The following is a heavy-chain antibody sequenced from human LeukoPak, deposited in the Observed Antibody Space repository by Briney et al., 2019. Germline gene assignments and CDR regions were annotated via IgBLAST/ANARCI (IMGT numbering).Heavy chain of an antibody. CDR3: ARHSRAYSSTSGTFDY. CDR2: IYYTGGT. J-gene: IGHJ4*02. D-gene: IGHD2-2*01. V-gene: IGHV4-59*08. Sequence: PSETLSLTCTVSGASINNHYWSWIRQPPGKGLECFGYIYYTGGTKYNPSFESRLTISIDTSKNQLYLKLRSVTAADTAVYYCARHSRAYSSTSGTFDYWGQGTPVTLSS. CDR1: GASINNHY.